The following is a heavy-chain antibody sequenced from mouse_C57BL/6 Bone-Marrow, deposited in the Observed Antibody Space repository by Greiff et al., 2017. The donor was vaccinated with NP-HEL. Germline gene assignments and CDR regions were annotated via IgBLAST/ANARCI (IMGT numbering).Heavy chain of an antibody. J-gene: IGHJ2*01. CDR3: KTGNYFDY. CDR2: IDPETGGT. D-gene: IGHD4-1*01. Sequence: QVHVKQSGAELVRPGASVTLSRKASGYTFTDYEMHWVKQTPVHGLEWIGAIDPETGGTAYNQKFKGKAILTADKSSSTAYMELRSLTSEDSAVYYSKTGNYFDYWGQGTTLTVSS. CDR1: GYTFTDYE. V-gene: IGHV1-15*01.